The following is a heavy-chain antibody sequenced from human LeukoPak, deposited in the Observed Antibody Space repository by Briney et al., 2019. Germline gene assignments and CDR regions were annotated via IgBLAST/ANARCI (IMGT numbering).Heavy chain of an antibody. Sequence: GVSLRLSCAASGFTFSNYWMHWVRQAPGRGLMWVSRINIDETSTTYADSVKGRFTISRDNAKNTLYLQMNSLRADDTAVYYCARQSRATPDYWGQGTLVTVSS. CDR2: INIDETST. CDR3: ARQSRATPDY. J-gene: IGHJ4*02. V-gene: IGHV3-74*01. D-gene: IGHD4-23*01. CDR1: GFTFSNYW.